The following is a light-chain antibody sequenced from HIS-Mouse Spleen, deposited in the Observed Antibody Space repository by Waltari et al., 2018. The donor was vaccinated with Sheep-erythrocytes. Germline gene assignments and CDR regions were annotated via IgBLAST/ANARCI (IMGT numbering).Light chain of an antibody. CDR2: EGS. CDR1: SSDVGSYNL. V-gene: IGLV2-23*01. J-gene: IGLJ3*02. CDR3: CSYAGSSTPWV. Sequence: QSALTQPASVSGSPGQSITISCTGNSSDVGSYNLVSWYQQHPGKAPKLMIYEGSKRPSGVSNRCSGSKSGNTASLTISGLQAEDEADYYCCSYAGSSTPWVFGGGTKLTVL.